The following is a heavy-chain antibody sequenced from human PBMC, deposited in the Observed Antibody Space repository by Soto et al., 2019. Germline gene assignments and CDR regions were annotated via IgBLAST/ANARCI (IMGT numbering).Heavy chain of an antibody. CDR1: GFTFTSYD. CDR3: ENVLIVGVPAANKRTHGFDY. CDR2: IGTAGDT. V-gene: IGHV3-13*01. J-gene: IGHJ4*02. D-gene: IGHD2-2*01. Sequence: PGGSLRLSCAASGFTFTSYDMHWVRQATGKGLEWVSAIGTAGDTYYPGSVKGRFTISRENAKNTLYLQMNSLRAEDTAVYYCENVLIVGVPAANKRTHGFDYWGQGTLVTVSS.